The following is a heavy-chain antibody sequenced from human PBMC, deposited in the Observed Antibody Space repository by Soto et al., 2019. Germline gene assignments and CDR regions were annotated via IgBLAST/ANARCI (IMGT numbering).Heavy chain of an antibody. D-gene: IGHD6-13*01. V-gene: IGHV1-69*12. CDR1: GGTFSNHA. CDR2: IIPIFTTT. Sequence: QVQLVQSGAEVKKPGSSVKVSCKASGGTFSNHAINWVRQAPGQGLEWMGRIIPIFTTTDYAQRFQCRVTIPGSESTITAYMEMSSLRHDDTAVYYCAREVAADGTFREDVFDIWGQGTMVTVSS. CDR3: AREVAADGTFREDVFDI. J-gene: IGHJ3*02.